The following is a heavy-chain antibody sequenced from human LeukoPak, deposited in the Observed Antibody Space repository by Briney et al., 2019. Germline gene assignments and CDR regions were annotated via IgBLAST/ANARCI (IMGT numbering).Heavy chain of an antibody. J-gene: IGHJ4*02. CDR2: INSDGSST. D-gene: IGHD3-10*01. Sequence: GGSLRLSCAVSGFTFSSYWMHWVRQAPGKGLVWVSRINSDGSSTIYADSVQGRFTISRDNAKNTLYLQMNSLRAEDTAAYFCTRGTGSYYSLGYWGQGTLVTVSS. V-gene: IGHV3-74*01. CDR1: GFTFSSYW. CDR3: TRGTGSYYSLGY.